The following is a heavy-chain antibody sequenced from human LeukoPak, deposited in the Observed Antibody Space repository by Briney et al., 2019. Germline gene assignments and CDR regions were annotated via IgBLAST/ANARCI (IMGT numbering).Heavy chain of an antibody. CDR3: ARDDWNYKFTIHSYYYGMDV. CDR1: GYTFTSYA. CDR2: INAGNGNT. D-gene: IGHD1-7*01. Sequence: ASVTVSCKASGYTFTSYAMHWVRQAPGQRLEWMGWINAGNGNTRYSQKLQGRVTITRDTSANTVYMELSSLRPGDTAVYYCARDDWNYKFTIHSYYYGMDVWGQGTTVTVSS. J-gene: IGHJ6*02. V-gene: IGHV1-3*01.